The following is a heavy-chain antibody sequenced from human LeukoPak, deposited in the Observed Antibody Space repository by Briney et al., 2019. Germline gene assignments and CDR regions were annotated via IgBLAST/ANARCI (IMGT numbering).Heavy chain of an antibody. CDR3: AIGYSYGFDY. Sequence: SETLSLTCAVYGGSFSGYYWSWIRQPPGKGLEWIGEIYHSGSTNYNPSLKSRVTISVDKSKNQFSLKLSSVTAADTAVYYCAIGYSYGFDYWGQGTLVTVSS. CDR2: IYHSGST. J-gene: IGHJ4*02. CDR1: GGSFSGYY. D-gene: IGHD5-18*01. V-gene: IGHV4-34*01.